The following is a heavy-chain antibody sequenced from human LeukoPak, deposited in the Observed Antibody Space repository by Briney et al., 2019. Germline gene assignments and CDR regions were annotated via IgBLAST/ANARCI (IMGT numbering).Heavy chain of an antibody. CDR2: INPNSGGT. CDR1: GYTFTGYY. J-gene: IGHJ4*02. D-gene: IGHD3-22*01. Sequence: ASVKVSCKASGYTFTGYYMHWVRQAPGQGLEWMGWINPNSGGTNYAQKFQGRVTMTRDTCIIVYMDLSRLRSDDTAVYYCARGAHYHDSSDGYDYWGQGTLVTVSS. V-gene: IGHV1-2*02. CDR3: ARGAHYHDSSDGYDY.